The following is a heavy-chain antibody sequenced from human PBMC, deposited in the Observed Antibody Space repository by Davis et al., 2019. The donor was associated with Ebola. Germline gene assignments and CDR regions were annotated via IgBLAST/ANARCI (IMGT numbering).Heavy chain of an antibody. CDR2: TSWSGGSL. Sequence: SLKISCAASGFVFRNYVMSWVRQAPGKGLEWVSGTSWSGGSLGYADSVKGRFAISRDNAKNSLYLQMNSLRAEDTALYYCARDIGRQNDLGLFDYWGQGTLVAVSS. V-gene: IGHV3-9*01. CDR3: ARDIGRQNDLGLFDY. D-gene: IGHD3-3*01. J-gene: IGHJ4*02. CDR1: GFVFRNYV.